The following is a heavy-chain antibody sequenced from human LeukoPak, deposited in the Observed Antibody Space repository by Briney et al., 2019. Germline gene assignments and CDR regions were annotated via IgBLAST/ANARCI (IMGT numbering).Heavy chain of an antibody. Sequence: SSETLSLTCTVSGDSISSDSYYWGWIRQPPGKGLEWIGTIYYSGSTYYNPSLKSRVTISVDTSKNQFSLKLSSVTAADTAVYYCARQNYYDGSGCFDYWGQGTLVTVSS. D-gene: IGHD3-22*01. CDR1: GDSISSDSYY. CDR2: IYYSGST. J-gene: IGHJ4*02. CDR3: ARQNYYDGSGCFDY. V-gene: IGHV4-39*01.